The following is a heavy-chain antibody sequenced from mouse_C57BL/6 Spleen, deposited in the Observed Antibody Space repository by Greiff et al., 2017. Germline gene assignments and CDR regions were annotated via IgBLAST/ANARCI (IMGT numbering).Heavy chain of an antibody. V-gene: IGHV1-82*01. CDR2: IYPGDGDT. J-gene: IGHJ3*01. D-gene: IGHD2-3*01. CDR3: ARFPIYDGYYEGFAY. Sequence: VQLQQSGPELVKPGASVKISCKASGYAFSSSWMNWVKQRPGKGLEWIGRIYPGDGDTNYNGKFKGKATLTADKSSSTAYMQLSSLTSEDSAVYFCARFPIYDGYYEGFAYWGQGTLVTVSA. CDR1: GYAFSSSW.